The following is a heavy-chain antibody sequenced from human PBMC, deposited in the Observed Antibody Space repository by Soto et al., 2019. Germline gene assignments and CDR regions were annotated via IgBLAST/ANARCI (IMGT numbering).Heavy chain of an antibody. D-gene: IGHD6-6*01. Sequence: GGSLRLSCAASGFTFSSYAMHWARQAPGKGLEWVTVISIRGGDEYYAESVRGRFTISRDDSKNTLYLQMDSLRVEDTAVYYCAMGTIVARQHLDYWGQGTLVTVSS. V-gene: IGHV3-30*03. CDR3: AMGTIVARQHLDY. CDR1: GFTFSSYA. CDR2: ISIRGGDE. J-gene: IGHJ4*02.